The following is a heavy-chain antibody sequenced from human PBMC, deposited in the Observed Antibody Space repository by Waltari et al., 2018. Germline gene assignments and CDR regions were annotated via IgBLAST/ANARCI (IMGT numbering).Heavy chain of an antibody. J-gene: IGHJ4*02. CDR1: GYSFTSYG. CDR3: ARMSIDSYSCFDY. V-gene: IGHV1-18*01. Sequence: QVQLVQSGAEVKKPGASVKVSCKASGYSFTSYGINWVRQVPGQGLEWMGWISTYNGNTNYAQKRQGRLTMTTDTSTSTAYMELRSLRSDDTAIYYCARMSIDSYSCFDYWGQGTLVTVSS. D-gene: IGHD3-22*01. CDR2: ISTYNGNT.